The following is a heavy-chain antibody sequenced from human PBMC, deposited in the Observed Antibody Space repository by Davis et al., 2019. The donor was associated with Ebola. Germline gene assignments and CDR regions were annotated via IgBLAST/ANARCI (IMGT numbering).Heavy chain of an antibody. Sequence: GGSLRLSCAASGFTFSSYWMSWVRQAPGKGLEWVANIKQDGSEKYYVDSVKGRFTISRDNAKNSLYLQMNSLRDEDTAVYYCARDTALGYYYYGMDVWGKGTTVTVSS. D-gene: IGHD4-17*01. CDR3: ARDTALGYYYYGMDV. CDR1: GFTFSSYW. V-gene: IGHV3-7*01. J-gene: IGHJ6*04. CDR2: IKQDGSEK.